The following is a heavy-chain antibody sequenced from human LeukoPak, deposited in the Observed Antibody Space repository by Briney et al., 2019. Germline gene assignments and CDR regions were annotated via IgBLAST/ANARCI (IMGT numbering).Heavy chain of an antibody. CDR3: AREILRFNI. CDR2: INTDSGDP. CDR1: GYSFNRQG. Sequence: ASVKVSCKASGYSFNRQGVNWVRQAPGQGLEWMGWINTDSGDPTYAQGFTGRFVFSLDSSVSTAYLQISNLMPEDTAKYYCAREILRFNIWGQGTMVIVSS. V-gene: IGHV7-4-1*02. J-gene: IGHJ3*02.